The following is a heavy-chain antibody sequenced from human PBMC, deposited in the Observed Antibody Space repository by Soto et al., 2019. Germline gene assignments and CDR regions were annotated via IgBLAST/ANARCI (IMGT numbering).Heavy chain of an antibody. V-gene: IGHV1-69*12. D-gene: IGHD6-13*01. CDR3: ATPGIAAAGTLYGMDV. J-gene: IGHJ6*02. CDR1: GGTFSSYA. Sequence: QVQLVQSGAEVKKPGSSVKVSCKASGGTFSSYAISWVRQAPGQWLEWMGGIIPIFGTANYAQKFQGRVTITADESTSKAYMEPSRLRSEDTAVYYCATPGIAAAGTLYGMDVWGQGTTVTVSS. CDR2: IIPIFGTA.